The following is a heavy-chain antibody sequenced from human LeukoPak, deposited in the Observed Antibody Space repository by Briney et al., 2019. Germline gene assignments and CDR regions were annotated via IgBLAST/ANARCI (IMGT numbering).Heavy chain of an antibody. CDR3: ARAHNVLLWFGEFLEFDY. Sequence: PSETLSLTCTVSGGSISSYYWSWIRQPAGKGLEWIGRIYTSGSTNYNPSLKSRVTMSVDTSKNQFSLKLSSVTAADTAVYYCARAHNVLLWFGEFLEFDYWGQGTLVTVSS. V-gene: IGHV4-4*07. CDR2: IYTSGST. J-gene: IGHJ4*02. D-gene: IGHD3-10*01. CDR1: GGSISSYY.